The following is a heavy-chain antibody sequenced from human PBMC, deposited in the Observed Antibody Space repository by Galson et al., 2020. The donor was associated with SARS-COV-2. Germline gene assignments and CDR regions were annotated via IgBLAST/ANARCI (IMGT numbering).Heavy chain of an antibody. D-gene: IGHD5-18*01. CDR3: ARDRIQLWSVIDY. CDR2: ITYSGTT. CDR1: GGSISSSRDY. V-gene: IGHV4-39*07. J-gene: IGHJ4*02. Sequence: SETLSLTCTVSGGSISSSRDYWGWIRQPPGKGLEWIARITYSGTTYYNMSLKSRVTISVDTSKNQFSLKLSSVTAADTAVYYCARDRIQLWSVIDYWGQGTLVTVSS.